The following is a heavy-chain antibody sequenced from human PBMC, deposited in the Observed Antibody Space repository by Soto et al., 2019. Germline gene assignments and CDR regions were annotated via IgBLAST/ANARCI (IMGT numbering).Heavy chain of an antibody. CDR1: GYTLTELS. CDR2: FDPEDGET. J-gene: IGHJ5*02. D-gene: IGHD3-16*02. V-gene: IGHV1-24*01. Sequence: ASVKVSCKVSGYTLTELSMHWVRQAPGKGLEWMGGFDPEDGETIYAQKFQGRVTMTEDTSTDTAYMELSSLRSEDTAVYYCAGVSRLGELSYPSYNWFDPWGQGTLVTVSS. CDR3: AGVSRLGELSYPSYNWFDP.